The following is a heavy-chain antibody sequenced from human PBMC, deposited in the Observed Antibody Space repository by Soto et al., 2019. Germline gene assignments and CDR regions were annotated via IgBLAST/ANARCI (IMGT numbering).Heavy chain of an antibody. CDR2: FDPEDGET. D-gene: IGHD3-10*01. V-gene: IGHV1-24*01. CDR3: ARSSGSYYKRPVREYMDV. J-gene: IGHJ6*03. CDR1: GYTLTELS. Sequence: ASVKVSCKVSGYTLTELSMHWVRQAPGKGLEWMGGFDPEDGETIYAQKFQGRVTMTEDTSTDTAYMELSSLRSEDTAVYYCARSSGSYYKRPVREYMDVWGKGTTVTVSS.